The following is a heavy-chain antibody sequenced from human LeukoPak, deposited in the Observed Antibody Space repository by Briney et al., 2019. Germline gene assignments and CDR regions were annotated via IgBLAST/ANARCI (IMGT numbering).Heavy chain of an antibody. D-gene: IGHD1-1*01. CDR2: ITSRSSYI. J-gene: IGHJ6*03. CDR1: GFAFNSYS. V-gene: IGHV3-21*01. CDR3: ARVAQGASTENYYYYYMDV. Sequence: GGSLRLSCAASGFAFNSYSIKWVRQAPGKGLEWVSSITSRSSYIYNADSVKGRFTISRDNAKNSLYLQMSSLRAEDTAVYYCARVAQGASTENYYYYYMDVWGKGTTVTVSS.